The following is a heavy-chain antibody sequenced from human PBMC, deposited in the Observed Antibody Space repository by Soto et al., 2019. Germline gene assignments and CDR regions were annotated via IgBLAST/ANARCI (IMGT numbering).Heavy chain of an antibody. Sequence: SETLSLTCAVSGGSISSSNWWSWVRQPPGKGLEWIGEIYHSGSTNYNPSLKSRVTISVDKSKNQFSLKLSSVTAADTAVYYCARDRDYGYYGSGSDAFDIWGQGTMVTVSS. J-gene: IGHJ3*02. CDR1: GGSISSSNW. CDR2: IYHSGST. CDR3: ARDRDYGYYGSGSDAFDI. D-gene: IGHD3-10*01. V-gene: IGHV4-4*02.